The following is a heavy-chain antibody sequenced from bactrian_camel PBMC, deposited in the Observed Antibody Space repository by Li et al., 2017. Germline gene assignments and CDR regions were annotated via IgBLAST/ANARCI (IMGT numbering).Heavy chain of an antibody. J-gene: IGHJ4*01. V-gene: IGHV3S1*01. CDR2: INNGGST. CDR1: GYTAGSSC. CDR3: ATAPSGPRT. Sequence: VQLVESGGGSVQAGGSLRLSCTVSGYTAGSSCMAWFRQAPGKGLEWVSVINNGGSTYYADSVKGRFTISRDIAKNMTYLQMNSLKSEDAALYRCATAPSGPRTGARGPRSPSP.